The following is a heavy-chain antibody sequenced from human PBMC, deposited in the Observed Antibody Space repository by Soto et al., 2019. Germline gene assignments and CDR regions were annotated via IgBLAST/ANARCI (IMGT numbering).Heavy chain of an antibody. J-gene: IGHJ3*02. CDR1: GLSLSSGGVA. Sequence: QITLKESGPTLVNPTQPLTLTRTVSGLSLSSGGVAVGWIRQPPGKALEWLALISWYDDKRYFPSLRSRTTNTKDTSKNHVVLTMINKDPVYTATYYCALQGGGGKFRSSDAFDIWGQGSMVTVSS. D-gene: IGHD2-21*01. CDR3: ALQGGGGKFRSSDAFDI. CDR2: ISWYDDK. V-gene: IGHV2-5*01.